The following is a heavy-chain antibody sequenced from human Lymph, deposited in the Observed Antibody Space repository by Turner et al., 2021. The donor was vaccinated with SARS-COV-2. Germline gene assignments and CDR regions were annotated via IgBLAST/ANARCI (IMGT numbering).Heavy chain of an antibody. Sequence: EVQLVESGGGLVQPGGSLRLSCAASGITVSRNYMSWVRQAPGKGLEGVSVIYSGGSSYYADSVKGRFTISRHNSKNTLYLQMNSLRAEDTAVYYCARDLDTAGGMDVWGQGTTVTVSS. V-gene: IGHV3-53*04. CDR3: ARDLDTAGGMDV. J-gene: IGHJ6*02. CDR1: GITVSRNY. D-gene: IGHD5-18*01. CDR2: IYSGGSS.